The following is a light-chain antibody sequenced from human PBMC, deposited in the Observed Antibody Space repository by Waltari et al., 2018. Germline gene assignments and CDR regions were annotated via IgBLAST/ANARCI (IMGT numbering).Light chain of an antibody. CDR1: PTIVGDAG. V-gene: IGLV10-54*02. J-gene: IGLJ3*02. CDR3: SAWDGSLNTWL. CDR2: RNT. Sequence: QAGLTQPPSASKGLRQTATLTCTGNPTIVGDAGPHRLQQHQGHPPKVLSYRNTHRPSGISEKFSASRSGNTAYLTISGLQPEDEAAYYCSAWDGSLNTWLFGGGTKLTVL.